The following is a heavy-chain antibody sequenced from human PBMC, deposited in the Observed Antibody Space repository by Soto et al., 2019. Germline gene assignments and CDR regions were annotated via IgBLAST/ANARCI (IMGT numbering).Heavy chain of an antibody. CDR1: GFTFSSYG. CDR2: ISYDGSNK. CDR3: AKPSSIYYGMDV. D-gene: IGHD3-10*01. V-gene: IGHV3-30*18. J-gene: IGHJ6*02. Sequence: QVQLVESGGGVVQPGRSLRLSCAASGFTFSSYGMHWVRQAPGKGLEWVAVISYDGSNKYYADSVKGRFTISRDNSKNTLYLQMNSRRAEDTAVYYCAKPSSIYYGMDVWGQGTTVTVSS.